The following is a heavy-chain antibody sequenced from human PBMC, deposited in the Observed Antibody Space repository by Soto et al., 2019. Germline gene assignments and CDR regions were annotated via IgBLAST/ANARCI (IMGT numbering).Heavy chain of an antibody. D-gene: IGHD1-1*01. CDR2: ISAYNGNT. CDR1: GHTFTSYG. CDR3: ARFRGCVGTQYYFDY. Sequence: ASVKVSCKASGHTFTSYGISWVRQAPGQGLEWMGWISAYNGNTNYAQKLQGRVTMTTDTSTSTAYMELRSLRSDDTAVYYCARFRGCVGTQYYFDYWGQGTLVTVSS. J-gene: IGHJ4*02. V-gene: IGHV1-18*01.